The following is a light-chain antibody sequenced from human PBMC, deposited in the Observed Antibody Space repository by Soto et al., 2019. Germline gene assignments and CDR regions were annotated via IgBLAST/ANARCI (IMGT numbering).Light chain of an antibody. CDR3: QQSYSTRWT. J-gene: IGKJ1*01. CDR2: AAS. CDR1: QSISSY. V-gene: IGKV1-39*01. Sequence: DIQMTQSPSSLSASVGDRVTITCRASQSISSYLNWYQQKPGKAPKLLIYAASSLQSGVPSRFSGSGSGTDFTLTISCLQPEDFATYYWQQSYSTRWTFGQGTKVEIK.